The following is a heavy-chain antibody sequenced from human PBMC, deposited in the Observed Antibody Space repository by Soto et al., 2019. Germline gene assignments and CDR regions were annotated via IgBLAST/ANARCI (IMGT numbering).Heavy chain of an antibody. CDR1: GYTFTSYG. V-gene: IGHV1-18*01. J-gene: IGHJ4*02. CDR2: ISAYNGNT. D-gene: IGHD3-3*01. Sequence: ASVKVSCKASGYTFTSYGISWVRQAPGQGLEWMGWISAYNGNTNYAQKLQGRVTMTTDTSTSTAYMELRSLRSDDTAVYYCARSPNDYYDFWSGYYTAGSGDDYWGQGTLVTSPQ. CDR3: ARSPNDYYDFWSGYYTAGSGDDY.